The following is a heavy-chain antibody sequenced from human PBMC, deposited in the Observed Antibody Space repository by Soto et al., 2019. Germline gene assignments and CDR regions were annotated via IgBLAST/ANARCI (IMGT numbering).Heavy chain of an antibody. CDR3: ARGRDYERVLWDY. Sequence: QLQLQESGPGLVKPSETLSLTCTVSGGSISSSSYYWGWIRQPPGKGLEWIGSIYYIASTYYNPSRKSLLTISVDTSKNQCSLKLSSVPAADTAVYYCARGRDYERVLWDYWGQGTLVTVSS. V-gene: IGHV4-39*01. CDR1: GGSISSSSYY. D-gene: IGHD4-17*01. CDR2: IYYIAST. J-gene: IGHJ4*02.